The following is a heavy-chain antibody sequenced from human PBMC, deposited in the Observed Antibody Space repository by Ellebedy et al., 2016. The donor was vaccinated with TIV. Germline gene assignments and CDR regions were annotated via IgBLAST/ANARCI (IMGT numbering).Heavy chain of an antibody. CDR3: ANDPTTMVRGRGNAFDI. J-gene: IGHJ3*02. V-gene: IGHV3-9*01. Sequence: GGSLRLSXAASGFTFSSYAMSWVRQAPGKGLEWVSGISWNSGSIGYADSVKGRFTISRDNAKNSLYLQMNSLRAEDTAVYYCANDPTTMVRGRGNAFDIWGQGTMVTVSS. CDR1: GFTFSSYA. D-gene: IGHD3-10*01. CDR2: ISWNSGSI.